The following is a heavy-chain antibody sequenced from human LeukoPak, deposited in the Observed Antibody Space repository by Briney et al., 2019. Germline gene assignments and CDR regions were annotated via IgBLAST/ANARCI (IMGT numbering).Heavy chain of an antibody. CDR1: GFTLRSYW. V-gene: IGHV3-7*01. CDR3: ARTRLSCDC. CDR2: INQDGSEK. Sequence: GGSLRLSCAASGFTLRSYWMTWVRQAPGKGLEWVASINQDGSEKNYVDSVKGRFTISRDNAENSQYLQMNSLRDEDTAVYYCARTRLSCDCWGQGTLVTVSS. J-gene: IGHJ4*02.